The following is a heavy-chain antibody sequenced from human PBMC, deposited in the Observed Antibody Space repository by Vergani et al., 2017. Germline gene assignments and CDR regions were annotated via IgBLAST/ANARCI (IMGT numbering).Heavy chain of an antibody. V-gene: IGHV3-53*01. J-gene: IGHJ4*02. Sequence: EVQLVESGGGLIQPGGSLRLSCAASGFTVSSNYMSWVRQAPGKGLEWASVIYSGGSTYYADSVKGRFTISRDNSKNTLYLQMNSLRAEDTAVYYCARGGQNYYDSSGYYLDYWGQGTLVTVSS. D-gene: IGHD3-22*01. CDR3: ARGGQNYYDSSGYYLDY. CDR1: GFTVSSNY. CDR2: IYSGGST.